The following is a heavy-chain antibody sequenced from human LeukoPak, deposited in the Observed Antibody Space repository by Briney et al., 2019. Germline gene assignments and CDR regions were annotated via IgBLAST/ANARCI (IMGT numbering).Heavy chain of an antibody. CDR2: ISGSGGST. CDR1: GFAFNYYA. CDR3: SKEPSISAVGTFEY. V-gene: IGHV3-23*01. D-gene: IGHD6-13*01. J-gene: IGHJ4*02. Sequence: GGSLRLSCAASGFAFNYYAMSWVRQAPGQGLGWVSSISGSGGSTYYADSVKGRFTISRDNSKNTLYLQMNSLRAEDTAVYYCSKEPSISAVGTFEYWGQGTLVPVSS.